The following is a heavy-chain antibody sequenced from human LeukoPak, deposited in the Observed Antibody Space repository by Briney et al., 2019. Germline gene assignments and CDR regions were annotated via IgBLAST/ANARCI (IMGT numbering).Heavy chain of an antibody. CDR3: ARAIAVAGPYYFDY. J-gene: IGHJ4*02. CDR1: GSTFSDYT. Sequence: KPGGSLRLSCAASGSTFSDYTMNWVRQAPGKGLEWVSSIGSVTTYIYYADSVKGRFTISRDNAKNSLSLQMNSLRAEDTAVYYCARAIAVAGPYYFDYWGQGTLVTVSS. CDR2: IGSVTTYI. D-gene: IGHD6-19*01. V-gene: IGHV3-21*01.